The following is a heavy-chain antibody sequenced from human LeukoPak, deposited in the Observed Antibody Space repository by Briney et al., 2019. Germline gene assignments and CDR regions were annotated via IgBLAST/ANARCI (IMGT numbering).Heavy chain of an antibody. CDR3: ARDPNYGGNLYYFDY. V-gene: IGHV4-59*01. D-gene: IGHD4-23*01. CDR1: GGAISTYI. J-gene: IGHJ4*02. Sequence: SETLSLTCTVSGGAISTYIWSWIRQPPGKGLEWIGYIYNSGSTNYNPSPQSRVTISVDTSKNQFSLKLNSVTAADTAVYYCARDPNYGGNLYYFDYWGQGALVTVSS. CDR2: IYNSGST.